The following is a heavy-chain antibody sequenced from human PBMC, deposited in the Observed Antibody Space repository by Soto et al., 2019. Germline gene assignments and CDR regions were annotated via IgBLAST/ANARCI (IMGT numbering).Heavy chain of an antibody. CDR3: ARERVGCSGGSCYWDAFDI. CDR2: ISPYSGGT. CDR1: GYTFTSYG. Sequence: GASVKVSCKASGYTFTSYGISWVRQAPGQGPEWLGWISPYSGGTNYAQKFQGRVTMTRDTSTSTAYMELSRLRSDDTAVYYCARERVGCSGGSCYWDAFDIWGQGTMVTVSS. V-gene: IGHV1-2*02. J-gene: IGHJ3*02. D-gene: IGHD2-15*01.